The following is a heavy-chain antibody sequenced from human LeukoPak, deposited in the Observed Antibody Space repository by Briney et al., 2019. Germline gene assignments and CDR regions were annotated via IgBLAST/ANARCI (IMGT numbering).Heavy chain of an antibody. CDR2: INPNSGGT. Sequence: ASVKVSCKASGYTFTGYYMHWVRQAPGQWLEWMGWINPNSGGTNYAQKFQGRVTMTRDTSISTAYMELSRLRSDDTAVYYCARGATVTTYHYYYMDVWGKGTTVTVSS. J-gene: IGHJ6*03. D-gene: IGHD4-11*01. V-gene: IGHV1-2*02. CDR1: GYTFTGYY. CDR3: ARGATVTTYHYYYMDV.